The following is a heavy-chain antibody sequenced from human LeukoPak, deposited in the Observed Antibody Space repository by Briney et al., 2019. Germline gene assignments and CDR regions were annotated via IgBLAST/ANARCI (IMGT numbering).Heavy chain of an antibody. Sequence: GGSLRLSCAASGFTFSIYAMSWVRQAPGKGLEWVSGISGSGGSTYYADAVKGRFTISRDNSKNTLYLQMNSLRAEDTAVYYCAKIRAGATTDWFDPWGQGTLVTVSS. V-gene: IGHV3-23*01. CDR2: ISGSGGST. J-gene: IGHJ5*02. CDR1: GFTFSIYA. D-gene: IGHD1-26*01. CDR3: AKIRAGATTDWFDP.